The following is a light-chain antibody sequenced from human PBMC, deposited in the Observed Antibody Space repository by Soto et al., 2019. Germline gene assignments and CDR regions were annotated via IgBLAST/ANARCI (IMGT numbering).Light chain of an antibody. CDR3: QQYINWPPYT. V-gene: IGKV3-15*01. J-gene: IGKJ2*01. Sequence: EIVMTQSPATLSVSPGERATLSCRASQSVSTNLAWYQQNPGQAPRLLIYGASTRATGVPARLSGSGSGTDFTLTISSLQSEDFAVYYCQQYINWPPYTFGQGTKLEIK. CDR1: QSVSTN. CDR2: GAS.